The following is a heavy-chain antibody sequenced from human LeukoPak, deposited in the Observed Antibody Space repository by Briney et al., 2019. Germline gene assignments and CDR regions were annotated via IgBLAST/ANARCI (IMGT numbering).Heavy chain of an antibody. J-gene: IGHJ4*02. V-gene: IGHV3-23*01. CDR2: ISGSGGST. CDR3: AKGSTSTVTPTDY. Sequence: GGSLRLSCAASGFTFSSYAMSWVRQAPGKGLEWVSAISGSGGSTYHADSVKGRFTISRDNSKNTLYLQMNSLRAEDTAVYYCAKGSTSTVTPTDYWGQGTLVTVSS. D-gene: IGHD4-17*01. CDR1: GFTFSSYA.